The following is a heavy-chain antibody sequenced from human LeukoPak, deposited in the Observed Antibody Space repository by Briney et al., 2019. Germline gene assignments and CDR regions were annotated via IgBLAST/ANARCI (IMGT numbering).Heavy chain of an antibody. CDR3: ARDRGEYEQQLPRPVYWYFDL. V-gene: IGHV4-39*07. CDR2: IYYSGST. D-gene: IGHD6-13*01. CDR1: GGSISSSSYY. Sequence: SETLSLTCTVSGGSISSSSYYWGWIRQPPGKGLEWIGSIYYSGSTYYNPSLKSRVTISVDTSKNQFSLKLSSVTAADTAVYYCARDRGEYEQQLPRPVYWYFDLWGRGTLVTVSS. J-gene: IGHJ2*01.